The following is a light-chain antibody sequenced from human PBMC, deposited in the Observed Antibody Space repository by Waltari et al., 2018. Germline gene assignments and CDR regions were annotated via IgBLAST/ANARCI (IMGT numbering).Light chain of an antibody. CDR1: QSISSY. V-gene: IGKV1-39*01. CDR3: QQSYSTPPT. Sequence: DIQMTQSPSSLSASVGDRVTITCRASQSISSYLNWYQQKPGKAPKFLISAASSLQSGDPSRFSGSGSGTDFTLTISSLQPEDFATYYCQQSYSTPPTFGQGTRLETK. J-gene: IGKJ5*01. CDR2: AAS.